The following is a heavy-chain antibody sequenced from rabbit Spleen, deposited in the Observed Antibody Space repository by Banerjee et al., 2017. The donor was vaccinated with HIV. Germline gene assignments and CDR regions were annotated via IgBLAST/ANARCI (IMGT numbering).Heavy chain of an antibody. V-gene: IGHV1S45*01. D-gene: IGHD1-1*01. CDR1: GVSFSGSSY. CDR3: ARDTATSFSTYGMDL. Sequence: QEQLEESGGDLVKPGASLTLTCKASGVSFSGSSYMCWVRQAPGKGLECIACIFGGSGGGTKYASWAKGRFTITKTSSTTVTLQMTSLTAADTATYFCARDTATSFSTYGMDLWGPGTLVTVS. J-gene: IGHJ6*01. CDR2: IFGGSGGGT.